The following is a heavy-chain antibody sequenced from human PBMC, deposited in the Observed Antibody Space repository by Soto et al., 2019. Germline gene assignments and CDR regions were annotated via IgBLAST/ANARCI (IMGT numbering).Heavy chain of an antibody. J-gene: IGHJ4*02. CDR2: VYYSGST. Sequence: QVKLQESAPGLVKPSETLSLTCTVSVPSFSSNYWSWIRQPQGKGLEWIGYVYYSGSTNYNPSLKSRVTISVDTSKNQFSLKLSSVTAADTAMYYCARDTTPSLWGQGTLVTVSS. V-gene: IGHV4-59*01. D-gene: IGHD1-1*01. CDR1: VPSFSSNY. CDR3: ARDTTPSL.